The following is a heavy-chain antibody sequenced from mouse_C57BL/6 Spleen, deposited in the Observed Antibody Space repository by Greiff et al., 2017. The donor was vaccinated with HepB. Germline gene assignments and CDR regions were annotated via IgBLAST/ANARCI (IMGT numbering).Heavy chain of an antibody. J-gene: IGHJ3*01. CDR3: ARYDYDGAWFAY. D-gene: IGHD2-4*01. Sequence: VQLQQSGPGLVQPSQSLSITCTVSGFSLTSYGVHWVRQSPGKGLDWLGVIWMGGSTDYNAAFISRLSISKDNSKSQVFFKMNSLQADDTAIYYCARYDYDGAWFAYWGQGTLVTVSA. CDR1: GFSLTSYG. V-gene: IGHV2-2*01. CDR2: IWMGGST.